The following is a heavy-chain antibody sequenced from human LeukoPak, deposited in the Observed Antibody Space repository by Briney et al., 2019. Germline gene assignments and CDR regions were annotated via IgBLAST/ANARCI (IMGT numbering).Heavy chain of an antibody. Sequence: GGSLRLSCTVSGFTLSNAWMTWVRQAPGKGLEWIGRIKTKGDGGTTDYAAPVKGRFTISRDDSKNTLYLQMNSLKTEDTAVYYCTTIEGYYDSSGYYYQMPSNSYGMDVWGQGTTVTVSS. CDR2: IKTKGDGGTT. V-gene: IGHV3-15*01. CDR3: TTIEGYYDSSGYYYQMPSNSYGMDV. D-gene: IGHD3-22*01. CDR1: GFTLSNAW. J-gene: IGHJ6*02.